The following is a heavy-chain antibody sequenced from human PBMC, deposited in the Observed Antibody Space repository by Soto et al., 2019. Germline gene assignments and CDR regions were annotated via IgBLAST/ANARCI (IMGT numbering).Heavy chain of an antibody. CDR1: GFTFSSYA. CDR2: ISVGGGST. Sequence: GGSLRLSCAASGFTFSSYAMSWVRQAPGKGLEWVSAISVGGGSTYYADSVKGRFTISRDNSKNTLYLQMNSLRADDTAVYYCAKDESRLVPYYYYGMDVWGQGTTVTVSS. V-gene: IGHV3-23*01. CDR3: AKDESRLVPYYYYGMDV. J-gene: IGHJ6*02. D-gene: IGHD3-16*01.